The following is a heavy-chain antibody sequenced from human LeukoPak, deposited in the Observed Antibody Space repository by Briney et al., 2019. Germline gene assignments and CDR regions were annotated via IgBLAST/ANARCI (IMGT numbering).Heavy chain of an antibody. CDR1: GGTFTIYA. CDR2: NIPIFGTA. V-gene: IGHV1-69*06. CDR3: ARGRRYSYGFSEDDDYYYMDV. J-gene: IGHJ6*03. D-gene: IGHD5-18*01. Sequence: GASVKVSFKASGGTFTIYAISWVRQAPGQGLEWMGGNIPIFGTANYAQKFQGRVTITADKSTSTAYMELSSLRSEDTAVYYCARGRRYSYGFSEDDDYYYMDVWGKGTTVTVSS.